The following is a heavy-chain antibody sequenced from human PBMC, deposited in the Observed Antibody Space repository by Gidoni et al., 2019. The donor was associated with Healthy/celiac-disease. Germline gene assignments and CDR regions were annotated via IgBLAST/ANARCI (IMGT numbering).Heavy chain of an antibody. CDR2: IRGSGGST. Sequence: EVQLLVSGGGLVQPGGSLRLSCASSGFTFSRYAMSWVRQALGKGLEWVSAIRGSGGSTYYADSVEGRFTISRDNSKNTLYLQMNSLRAEDTAVYYCAKDLSTAAGRIAVAPAYFDYWGQGTLVTVSS. V-gene: IGHV3-23*01. J-gene: IGHJ4*02. CDR3: AKDLSTAAGRIAVAPAYFDY. CDR1: GFTFSRYA. D-gene: IGHD6-19*01.